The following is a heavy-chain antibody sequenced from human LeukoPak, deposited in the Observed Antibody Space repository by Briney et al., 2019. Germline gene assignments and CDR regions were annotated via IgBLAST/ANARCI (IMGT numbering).Heavy chain of an antibody. CDR3: AKHPMEWELFNWFDP. CDR2: ISGSGGST. CDR1: GFTFSSYG. J-gene: IGHJ5*02. V-gene: IGHV3-23*01. Sequence: PGGSLRLSCAASGFTFSSYGMSWVRQAPGKGLEWVSAISGSGGSTYYADSVKGRFTISRDNSKNTLYLQMNSLRAEDTAVYYCAKHPMEWELFNWFDPWGQGTLVTVSS. D-gene: IGHD1-26*01.